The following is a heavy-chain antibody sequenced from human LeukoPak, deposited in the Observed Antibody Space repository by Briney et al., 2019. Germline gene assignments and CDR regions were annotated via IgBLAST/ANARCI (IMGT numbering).Heavy chain of an antibody. J-gene: IGHJ4*02. CDR3: AKEKQWLVLGYYFDY. Sequence: GGSLRLSCAASGFTFSSYGMHWVRQAPGKGLEWVAVISYDGSNKYYADSVKGRFTISRDNSKNTLYLQMNSLRAEDTAVYYCAKEKQWLVLGYYFDYWGQGTLVTVSS. CDR2: ISYDGSNK. CDR1: GFTFSSYG. D-gene: IGHD6-19*01. V-gene: IGHV3-30*18.